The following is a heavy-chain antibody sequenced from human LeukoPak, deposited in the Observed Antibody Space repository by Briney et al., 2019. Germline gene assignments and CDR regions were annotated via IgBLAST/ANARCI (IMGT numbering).Heavy chain of an antibody. CDR3: ARGDGGYYYGMDV. CDR1: GFTFNRYE. J-gene: IGHJ6*04. CDR2: ISTSGSTR. D-gene: IGHD4-23*01. V-gene: IGHV3-48*03. Sequence: GGSLRLSCAASGFTFNRYEMNWVRQAPGKGLEWISYISTSGSTRYYADSVKGRFTISRDNTENSLYLQMNSLRAEDTAVYYCARGDGGYYYGMDVWGKGATVTVSS.